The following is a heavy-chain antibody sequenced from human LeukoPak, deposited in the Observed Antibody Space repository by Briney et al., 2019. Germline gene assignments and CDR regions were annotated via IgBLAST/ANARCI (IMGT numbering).Heavy chain of an antibody. CDR1: GASISSSGYC. CDR2: ICEGRTT. CDR3: ARDGGHFDIDY. J-gene: IGHJ4*02. V-gene: IGHV4-39*07. Sequence: PPETLSLTCTLSGASISSSGYCWGWVRHPPGNGLEWIGSICEGRTTYYIPSLKSRIAISIDTSKSQFSLILTSVTAADTAVYYCARDGGHFDIDYWGQETLVTVSS. D-gene: IGHD4-23*01.